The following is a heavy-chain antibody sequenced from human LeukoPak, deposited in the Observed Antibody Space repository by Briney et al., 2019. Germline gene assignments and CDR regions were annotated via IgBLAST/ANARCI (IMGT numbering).Heavy chain of an antibody. CDR2: IGSSGTTI. V-gene: IGHV3-48*03. CDR3: AMFYFDY. J-gene: IGHJ4*02. Sequence: PGGSLRLSCAASAFTFSDYEMNWVRQAPGKGLEWVSNIGSSGTTIYYADSVKGRFTISRDNAKNSLFLQMNSLRAEDTAIYYCAMFYFDYWGQGTLVTVSS. CDR1: AFTFSDYE.